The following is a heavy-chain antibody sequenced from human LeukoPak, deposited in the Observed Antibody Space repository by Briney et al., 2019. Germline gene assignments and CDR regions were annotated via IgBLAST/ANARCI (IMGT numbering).Heavy chain of an antibody. CDR2: IYTSGST. D-gene: IGHD5-12*01. J-gene: IGHJ4*02. CDR3: ARHSGYDYFDY. Sequence: PSETLSLTFTVSGGSISSYYWSWIRPPPGKGLEWIGYIYTSGSTNYNPSLKSRVTISVDTSKNQFSLKLSSVTAADTAVYYCARHSGYDYFDYWGQGTMVTVSS. CDR1: GGSISSYY. V-gene: IGHV4-4*09.